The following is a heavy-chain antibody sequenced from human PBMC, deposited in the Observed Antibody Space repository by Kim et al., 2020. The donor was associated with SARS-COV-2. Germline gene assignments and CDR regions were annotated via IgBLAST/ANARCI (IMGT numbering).Heavy chain of an antibody. CDR3: ARVFVVVPAARHFDY. D-gene: IGHD2-2*01. J-gene: IGHJ4*02. Sequence: SETLSLTCTVSGGSISSGGYYWSWIRQHPGKGLEWIGYIYYSGSTYYNPSLKSRVTISVDTSKNQFSLKLSSVTAADTAVYYCARVFVVVPAARHFDYWGQGTLVTVSS. V-gene: IGHV4-31*03. CDR2: IYYSGST. CDR1: GGSISSGGYY.